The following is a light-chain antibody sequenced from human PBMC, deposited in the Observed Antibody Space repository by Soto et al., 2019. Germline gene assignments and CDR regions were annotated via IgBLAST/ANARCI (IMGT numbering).Light chain of an antibody. CDR1: SSDIGTYNY. J-gene: IGLJ1*01. CDR2: GVS. CDR3: YSCSTSTETRDV. V-gene: IGLV2-14*03. Sequence: QSVLTQPASVSGSPGQSITISCTGTSSDIGTYNYVSCYQQHPGQAPKLMISGVSNRPSWISDRFSGFKSVNTASLTISGLQADDEADSYCYSCSTSTETRDVFATGTKLTVL.